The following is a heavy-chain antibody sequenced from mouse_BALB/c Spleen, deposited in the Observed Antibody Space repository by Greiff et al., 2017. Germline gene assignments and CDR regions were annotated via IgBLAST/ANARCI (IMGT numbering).Heavy chain of an antibody. D-gene: IGHD2-10*01. J-gene: IGHJ2*01. CDR2: ISSGSSTI. V-gene: IGHV5-17*02. CDR3: ARVSYYDYFDY. CDR1: GFTFSSFG. Sequence: EVKLQESGGGLVQPGGSRKLSCAASGFTFSSFGMHWVRQAPEKGLEWVAYISSGSSTIYYADTVKGRFTISRDNPKNTLFLQMTSLRSEDTAMYYCARVSYYDYFDYWGQGTTLTVSS.